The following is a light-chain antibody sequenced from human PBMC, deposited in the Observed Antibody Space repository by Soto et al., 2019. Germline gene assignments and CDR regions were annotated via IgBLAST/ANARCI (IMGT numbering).Light chain of an antibody. CDR2: DAS. V-gene: IGKV3-11*01. Sequence: EIVLTQSPATLSLSPGERATLSYRASQSVSSYLAWYQQKPGQAPRLLIYDASNRATGIPAGFSGSGSGTDFTLTISSLEPEDFAVYYCQQRSNWPPWTFGQGTKVEIK. J-gene: IGKJ1*01. CDR1: QSVSSY. CDR3: QQRSNWPPWT.